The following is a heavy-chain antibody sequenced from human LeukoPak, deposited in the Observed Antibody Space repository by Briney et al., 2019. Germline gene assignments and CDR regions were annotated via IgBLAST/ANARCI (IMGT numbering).Heavy chain of an antibody. Sequence: PERSLRLSCAASGFTFSTYAMHWVRQAPGKGLEWVAAISSDGNHKHFADSVRGRFTISRDNSKNMLFLQMNSLRPDDTAVYYCARDRLPPPGVYCFDPWGQGTLVTVSS. D-gene: IGHD5-12*01. V-gene: IGHV3-30-3*01. J-gene: IGHJ5*02. CDR2: ISSDGNHK. CDR1: GFTFSTYA. CDR3: ARDRLPPPGVYCFDP.